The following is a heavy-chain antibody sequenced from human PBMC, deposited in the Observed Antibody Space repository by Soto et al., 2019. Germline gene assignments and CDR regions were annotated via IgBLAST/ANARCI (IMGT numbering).Heavy chain of an antibody. CDR2: ISGSGGST. CDR3: AKDINRLQLWLLWDY. V-gene: IGHV3-23*01. D-gene: IGHD5-18*01. CDR1: GFTFSSYA. Sequence: GGSLRLSCAASGFTFSSYAMSWVRQAPGKGLEWVSAISGSGGSTYYADSVKGRFTISRDNSKNTRYLQMNSLRAEDTAVYYCAKDINRLQLWLLWDYWGQGTLVTVSS. J-gene: IGHJ4*02.